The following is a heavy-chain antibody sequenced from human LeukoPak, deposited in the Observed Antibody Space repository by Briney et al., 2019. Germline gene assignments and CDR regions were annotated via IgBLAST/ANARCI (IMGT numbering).Heavy chain of an antibody. CDR1: GYTFTAYY. V-gene: IGHV1-2*02. CDR3: ARDDDSGSAFDY. D-gene: IGHD1-26*01. CDR2: INPNSGGT. Sequence: ASVTVSCKTSGYTFTAYYMHWVRQAPGQGPEWMGWINPNSGGTYSAQKFQGRVTMTRDTSISTYYIELSSLGSDDTAVYYCARDDDSGSAFDYWGQGTLVTVSS. J-gene: IGHJ4*02.